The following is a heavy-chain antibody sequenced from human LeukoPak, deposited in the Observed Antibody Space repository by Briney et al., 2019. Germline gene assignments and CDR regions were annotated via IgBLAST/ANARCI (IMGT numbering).Heavy chain of an antibody. CDR1: GFTFSGHW. D-gene: IGHD3-22*01. J-gene: IGHJ4*02. CDR2: TNSDGSST. V-gene: IGHV3-74*01. CDR3: ARGPSTVNYYDSSGYYYCDY. Sequence: GGSLRLSCAVSGFTFSGHWMFWVRQAPGKGLVWVSSTNSDGSSTGYTDSVKGRFTVSRDNAKKSLYLQMNSLRAEDTALYYCARGPSTVNYYDSSGYYYCDYWGQGTLVTVSS.